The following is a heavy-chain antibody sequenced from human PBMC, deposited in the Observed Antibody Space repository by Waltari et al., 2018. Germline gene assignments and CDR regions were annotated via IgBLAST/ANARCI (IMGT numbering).Heavy chain of an antibody. Sequence: QLQESGPGLMKPSGTLSLSCAVSGDSVSSSYWWSWVRQSPQTGLEWIGQVHGSGRANSNPSVSSRVTVSRDTSNNQFSLEVTSATAADTAVYFCARDRGRGLYLDTWGPGTLVTVSP. V-gene: IGHV4-4*02. J-gene: IGHJ4*02. CDR1: GDSVSSSYW. CDR2: VHGSGRA. D-gene: IGHD2-15*01. CDR3: ARDRGRGLYLDT.